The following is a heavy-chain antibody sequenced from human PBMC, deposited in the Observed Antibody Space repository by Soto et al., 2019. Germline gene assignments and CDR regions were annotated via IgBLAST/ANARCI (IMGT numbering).Heavy chain of an antibody. CDR2: IYYSGST. CDR3: ARVNGWYGYGMDV. Sequence: SETLSLTCTVSGGSISSSSYYWGWIRQPPGKGLEWIGNIYYSGSTNYNPSLKSRVTISVDTSKNQFSLKLSSVTAADTAVYYCARVNGWYGYGMDVWGQGTTVTVSS. D-gene: IGHD6-19*01. CDR1: GGSISSSSYY. J-gene: IGHJ6*02. V-gene: IGHV4-39*07.